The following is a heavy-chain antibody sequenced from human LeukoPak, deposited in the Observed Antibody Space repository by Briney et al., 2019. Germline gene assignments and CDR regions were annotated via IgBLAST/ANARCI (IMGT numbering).Heavy chain of an antibody. CDR3: AKDRGRYCSGGSCYTTHYFDY. V-gene: IGHV3-30*02. Sequence: PGGSLRVFCAASGFTFSSYVMHLVRQAPGKGLEWVAFIRYEGSNKYYADSVTGRCTISRDNSKNTLYLQMNSLRAEDTAVYYCAKDRGRYCSGGSCYTTHYFDYWGQGTLVTVSS. CDR1: GFTFSSYV. J-gene: IGHJ4*02. CDR2: IRYEGSNK. D-gene: IGHD2-15*01.